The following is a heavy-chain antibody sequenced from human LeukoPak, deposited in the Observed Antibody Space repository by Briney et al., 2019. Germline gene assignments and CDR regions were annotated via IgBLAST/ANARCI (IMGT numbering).Heavy chain of an antibody. V-gene: IGHV1-58*02. Sequence: ASVKVSCKPSGFTFTSSAMQWVRQARGQRLEWIGWIVVGSGNTNYAQKFQEGVTITRDMSTSTAYMELSSLRSEDTAVYYCAADGRGRASGSYYINDAFDIWGQGTMVTVSS. J-gene: IGHJ3*02. D-gene: IGHD3-10*01. CDR2: IVVGSGNT. CDR1: GFTFTSSA. CDR3: AADGRGRASGSYYINDAFDI.